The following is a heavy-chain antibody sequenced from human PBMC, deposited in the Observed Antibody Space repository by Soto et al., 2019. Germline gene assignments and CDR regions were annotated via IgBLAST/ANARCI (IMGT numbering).Heavy chain of an antibody. V-gene: IGHV3-23*01. D-gene: IGHD1-1*01. CDR1: GFTFTTCA. Sequence: GGSLRLSCAASGFTFTTCAMSWVRQAPGKGLEWVSDVGAGGDTTYYAASVKGRFTISRDNSKNTLYLQMNNLRADDTAVYYCAKVAGNSYHPIDYWGQGTPVTVSS. J-gene: IGHJ4*02. CDR2: VGAGGDTT. CDR3: AKVAGNSYHPIDY.